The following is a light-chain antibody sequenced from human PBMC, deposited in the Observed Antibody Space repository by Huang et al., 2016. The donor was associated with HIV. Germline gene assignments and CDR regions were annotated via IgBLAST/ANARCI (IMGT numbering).Light chain of an antibody. V-gene: IGKV3-11*01. J-gene: IGKJ4*01. CDR2: DAA. CDR3: QQRVNGLT. CDR1: QNINTH. Sequence: EIVLTQSPATLSFFPGQRVSLSCRARQNINTHLAWYQQRPGQPPRLLIYDAASRVPGVAASFSGSGSGTDFTLTISSLESEDFATYYCQQRVNGLTFGGGTKV.